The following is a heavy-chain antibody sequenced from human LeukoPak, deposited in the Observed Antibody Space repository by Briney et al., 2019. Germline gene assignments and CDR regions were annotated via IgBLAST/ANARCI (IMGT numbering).Heavy chain of an antibody. CDR1: GGTFSSYA. CDR3: ARLGSSSYTDDY. CDR2: IIPILGIA. Sequence: SVKVSCKASGGTFSSYAISWVRQAPGQGLEWMGRIIPILGIANYAQKFQGRVTITADKSTSTAYMELSSLRSEDTAVYYCARLGSSSYTDDYWGQGTLVTVSS. D-gene: IGHD6-6*01. V-gene: IGHV1-69*04. J-gene: IGHJ4*02.